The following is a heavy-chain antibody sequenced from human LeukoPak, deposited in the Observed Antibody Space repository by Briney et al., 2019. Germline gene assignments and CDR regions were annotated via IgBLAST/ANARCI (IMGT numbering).Heavy chain of an antibody. V-gene: IGHV4-34*01. D-gene: IGHD3-22*01. CDR1: GGSFSVYY. J-gene: IGHJ4*02. CDR2: INHSGST. Sequence: SETLSLTCAVYGGSFSVYYWSWIRQPPGKGLEWIGEINHSGSTNYDPSLKSRVTISVDTSKNQFSLKLSSVTAADTAVYYCARVRGYDSSGYYAPFDYWGQGTLVTVSS. CDR3: ARVRGYDSSGYYAPFDY.